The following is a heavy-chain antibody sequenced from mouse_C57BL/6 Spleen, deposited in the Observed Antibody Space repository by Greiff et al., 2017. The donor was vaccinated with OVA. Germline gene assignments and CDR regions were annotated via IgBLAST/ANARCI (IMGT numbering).Heavy chain of an antibody. D-gene: IGHD1-1*01. CDR2: IDPEDGET. Sequence: VQLQQSGAELVKPGASVKLSCTASGFNIKDYYMHWVKQRTEQGLEWIGRIDPEDGETKYAAKFPGKATITADTSSNTANLQLSRLTSEDTAVYYCARGWYYGSVYDYFDYWGQGTTLTVSS. CDR3: ARGWYYGSVYDYFDY. J-gene: IGHJ2*01. V-gene: IGHV14-2*01. CDR1: GFNIKDYY.